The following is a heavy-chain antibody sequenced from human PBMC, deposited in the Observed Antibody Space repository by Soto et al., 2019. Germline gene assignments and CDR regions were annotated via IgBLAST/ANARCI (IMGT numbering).Heavy chain of an antibody. CDR2: MNPNSGNT. V-gene: IGHV1-8*01. J-gene: IGHJ6*03. D-gene: IGHD3-3*01. CDR3: ARGGSLRFLEWLPHYYYYMDV. CDR1: GYTFTSYD. Sequence: GPSVKVSCKASGYTFTSYDINWVRQATGQGLEWMGWMNPNSGNTGYAQKFQGRVTMTRNTSISTAYMELSSLRSEDTAVYYCARGGSLRFLEWLPHYYYYMDVWGKGTTVTVSS.